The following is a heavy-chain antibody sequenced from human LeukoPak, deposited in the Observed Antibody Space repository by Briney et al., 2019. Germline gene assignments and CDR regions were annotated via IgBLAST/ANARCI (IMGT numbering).Heavy chain of an antibody. J-gene: IGHJ3*02. CDR1: RFTFSGYM. CDR2: ISSSSSYI. CDR3: ARGGSYLSAFDI. D-gene: IGHD1-26*01. V-gene: IGHV3-21*04. Sequence: GGSLRLSCAASRFTFSGYMMNWVRQAPGKGLEWVSSISSSSSYIYYADSVKGRFTISRDNAKNTLYLQVNGLRAEDTAVYYCARGGSYLSAFDIWGQGTMVTVSS.